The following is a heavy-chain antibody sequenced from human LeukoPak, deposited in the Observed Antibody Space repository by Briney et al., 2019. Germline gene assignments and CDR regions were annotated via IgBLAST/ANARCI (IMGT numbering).Heavy chain of an antibody. V-gene: IGHV3-30*18. D-gene: IGHD6-19*01. CDR2: ISHDAGNK. CDR1: GLTFSSYA. Sequence: GGSLRLSCAASGLTFSSYAMHWVRQAPGKGLEWVAVISHDAGNKYYADSVKGRFTISRDNSQNTLYLQMNSLRADDTAVYYRAKDTHSSGWYAPFDYWGQGSLVTVSS. J-gene: IGHJ4*02. CDR3: AKDTHSSGWYAPFDY.